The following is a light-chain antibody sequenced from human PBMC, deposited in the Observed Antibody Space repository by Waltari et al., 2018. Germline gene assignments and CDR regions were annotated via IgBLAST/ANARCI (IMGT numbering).Light chain of an antibody. V-gene: IGKV2-24*01. J-gene: IGKJ1*01. CDR1: QSLVHSNGRTH. Sequence: EIVMTQTPLSLPVTVGQQASICCICSQSLVHSNGRTHLSWLQQRPGQPPRLLIYRISERVSGVPDRFSGSGAGTDFTLKISRVEGEDVGVYYCMQATQSPWTFGQGTKVEIK. CDR3: MQATQSPWT. CDR2: RIS.